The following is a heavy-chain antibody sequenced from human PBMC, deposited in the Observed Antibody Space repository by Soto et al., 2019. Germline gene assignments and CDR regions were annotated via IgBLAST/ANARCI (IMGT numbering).Heavy chain of an antibody. J-gene: IGHJ4*02. CDR2: ISSSGSTI. CDR1: GFTFSDYY. CDR3: ARDSGYCSRRECYFDY. Sequence: QVQLVESGGGLVKPGGSLRLSCVASGFTFSDYYMSWIRQAPGKGLEWVSYISSSGSTIYYADSVKGRFTISRDNDKNSLYLQMNSVRAEDTAVYYCARDSGYCSRRECYFDYWGQGTLVIVSS. V-gene: IGHV3-11*01. D-gene: IGHD2-2*03.